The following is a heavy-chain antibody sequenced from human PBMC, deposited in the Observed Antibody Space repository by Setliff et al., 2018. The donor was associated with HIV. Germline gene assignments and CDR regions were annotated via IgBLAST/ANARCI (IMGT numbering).Heavy chain of an antibody. Sequence: ASVKVSCKTSGYPFDSYGISWVRQAPGQGLGWMGWISAYIGDTKYAQRFQGRVTMTTDPSTPTAYMELRSLKSEDTAVYYCARAVGGSNYFDYSGYQDFWGQGTQVTVSS. CDR2: ISAYIGDT. D-gene: IGHD3-22*01. CDR3: ARAVGGSNYFDYSGYQDF. V-gene: IGHV1-18*01. J-gene: IGHJ4*02. CDR1: GYPFDSYG.